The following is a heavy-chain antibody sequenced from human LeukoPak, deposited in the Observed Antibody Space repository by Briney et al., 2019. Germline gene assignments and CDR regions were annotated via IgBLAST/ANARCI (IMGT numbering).Heavy chain of an antibody. CDR1: GGSISSYY. CDR3: ARHGRKFCSSTSCSHYFDY. Sequence: KPSETLSLTCTVSGGSISSYYWSCIREPPGKGLEWIGYISYSGSTNYNPSLKRRVTISVDTSKNQFSLQLSSVTAADTAVYYCARHGRKFCSSTSCSHYFDYWGQGTLVAVSS. D-gene: IGHD2-2*01. V-gene: IGHV4-59*08. CDR2: ISYSGST. J-gene: IGHJ4*02.